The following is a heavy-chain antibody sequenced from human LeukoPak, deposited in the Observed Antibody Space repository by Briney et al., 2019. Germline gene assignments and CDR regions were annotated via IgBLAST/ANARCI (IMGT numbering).Heavy chain of an antibody. CDR1: GYTFTSYY. Sequence: GASVKVSCKASGYTFTSYYMHWVRQAPGQGLEWMGWINTKTGDPTYGQGFTGRFVFSLETSVSTAYLQINSLKAEDTAVYYCARGGGGAVVPALWGQGTLITVSS. J-gene: IGHJ4*02. V-gene: IGHV7-4-1*02. CDR3: ARGGGGAVVPAL. CDR2: INTKTGDP. D-gene: IGHD2-2*01.